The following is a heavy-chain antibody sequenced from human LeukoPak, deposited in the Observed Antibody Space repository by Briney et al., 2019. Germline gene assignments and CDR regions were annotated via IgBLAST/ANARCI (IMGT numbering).Heavy chain of an antibody. CDR2: INPNSGGT. D-gene: IGHD6-13*01. Sequence: ASVEVSCKASGYTFTDYSMHWVRQAPGQGLEWMGWINPNSGGTDYAQKFQGRVTMTRVTSISTASLEVTRLTSDDTAVYFCVRDMIAAAGAGGWGQGTLVTVSS. V-gene: IGHV1-2*02. J-gene: IGHJ4*02. CDR3: VRDMIAAAGAGG. CDR1: GYTFTDYS.